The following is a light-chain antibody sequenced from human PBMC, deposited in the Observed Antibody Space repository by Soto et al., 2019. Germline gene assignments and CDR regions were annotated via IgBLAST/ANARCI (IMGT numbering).Light chain of an antibody. Sequence: EIVLTQSPGTLSLSPGEKATHSCRASQSISSSYLAWYQQKPGQAPRLLVYGASSRATGIPDRFSGSGSGTDFTLTISRLEPEDFALYYCQQYSSTFWTFGQGTKWIS. CDR3: QQYSSTFWT. CDR1: QSISSSY. CDR2: GAS. J-gene: IGKJ1*01. V-gene: IGKV3-20*01.